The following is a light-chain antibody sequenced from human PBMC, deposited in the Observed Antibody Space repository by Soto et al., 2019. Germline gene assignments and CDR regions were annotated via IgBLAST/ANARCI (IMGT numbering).Light chain of an antibody. J-gene: IGLJ3*02. CDR1: SGHSTYI. Sequence: QLVLTQSSSASAXLGSSVKLXCILSSGHSTYIIAWHQQQPGKAPRFLMTLDRSGSYNRGSGVPDRFSGSSSGADRYLTISNLQFEDEGDYYCETWYSNTHKVFGGGTKLTVL. CDR3: ETWYSNTHKV. V-gene: IGLV4-60*02. CDR2: LDRSGSY.